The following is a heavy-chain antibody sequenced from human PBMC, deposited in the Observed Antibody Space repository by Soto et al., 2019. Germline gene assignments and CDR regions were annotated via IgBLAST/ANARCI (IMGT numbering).Heavy chain of an antibody. D-gene: IGHD2-2*01. Sequence: GGSLRLSCAASGFTFSSYAMSWVRQAPGKGLEWVSAISGSGGSTYYADSVKGRFTISRDNSKNTLYLQMNSLRAEDTAVYYCAKEFLPGPAAIPWGWFDPWGQGTLVTVSS. CDR3: AKEFLPGPAAIPWGWFDP. V-gene: IGHV3-23*01. CDR2: ISGSGGST. CDR1: GFTFSSYA. J-gene: IGHJ5*02.